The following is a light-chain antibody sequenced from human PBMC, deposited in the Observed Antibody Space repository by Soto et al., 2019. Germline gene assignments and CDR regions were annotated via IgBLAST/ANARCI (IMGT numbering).Light chain of an antibody. V-gene: IGLV2-23*01. CDR1: SSDVGSYNL. CDR2: EGS. Sequence: QSVLTQPASVSGSPGQSITISCTGTSSDVGSYNLVSWYQHHPGTAPKLMIYEGSERPSGVSNRFSGSKSANTASLTISGLQAEDEADYFCCSYVGSSTWVFGGGTKLTVL. J-gene: IGLJ3*02. CDR3: CSYVGSSTWV.